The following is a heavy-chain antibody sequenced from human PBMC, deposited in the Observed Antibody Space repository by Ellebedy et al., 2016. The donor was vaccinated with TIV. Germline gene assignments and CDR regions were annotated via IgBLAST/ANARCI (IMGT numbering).Heavy chain of an antibody. CDR1: GFTFSSYG. CDR2: IWYDGSNK. D-gene: IGHD5-18*01. CDR3: ANARADTDMTEAGNYGMDV. V-gene: IGHV3-33*03. Sequence: PGGSLRLSCAASGFTFSSYGMHWVRQAPGKGLEWVSVIWYDGSNKYYADSVKGRFTISRDNAKNSLYLQMNSLRAEDTAVYYCANARADTDMTEAGNYGMDVWGQGTTVTVSS. J-gene: IGHJ6*02.